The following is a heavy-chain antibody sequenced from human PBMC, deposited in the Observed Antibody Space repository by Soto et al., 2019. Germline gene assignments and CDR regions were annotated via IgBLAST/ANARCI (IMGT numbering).Heavy chain of an antibody. Sequence: GASVKVSGKASGYTFTSYYMHWVRQAPGQGLEWMGIINPSGGSTSYAQKFQGRVTMTRDTSTSTVYMELSSLRSEDTAVYYCARVRFSFLTGYPLSAPYYYYYGTDVWGQGTTVTVSS. CDR2: INPSGGST. J-gene: IGHJ6*02. CDR1: GYTFTSYY. CDR3: ARVRFSFLTGYPLSAPYYYYYGTDV. D-gene: IGHD3-9*01. V-gene: IGHV1-46*01.